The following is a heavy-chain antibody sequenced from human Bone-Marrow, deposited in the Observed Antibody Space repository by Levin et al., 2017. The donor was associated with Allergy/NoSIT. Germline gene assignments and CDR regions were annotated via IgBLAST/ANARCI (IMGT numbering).Heavy chain of an antibody. CDR2: ISSRSDYI. CDR1: GFTFDTYT. J-gene: IGHJ4*02. Sequence: ETLSLTCAASGFTFDTYTMSWVRQAPGKGLEWVSSISSRSDYIFYADSLKGRFTISRDNAKNSLYLQMNSLRAEDTAVYYCARARYYDSSGCYYLDYWGQGTLVTVSS. D-gene: IGHD3-22*01. CDR3: ARARYYDSSGCYYLDY. V-gene: IGHV3-21*01.